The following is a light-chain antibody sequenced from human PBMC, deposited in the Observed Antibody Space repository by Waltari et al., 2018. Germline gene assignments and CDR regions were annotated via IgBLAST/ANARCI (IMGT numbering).Light chain of an antibody. J-gene: IGKJ2*03. V-gene: IGKV1-33*01. CDR2: GAS. CDR1: QDISNS. CDR3: QQYRNLPYS. Sequence: DIQMTQSPSSLSASLVDRVTITCQASQDISNSLNWYQQKPGKAPNLLIYGASNLEKGVPSRFSGSGSGTDFSFIISSLQPEDVATYYCQQYRNLPYSFGQGTKLEIK.